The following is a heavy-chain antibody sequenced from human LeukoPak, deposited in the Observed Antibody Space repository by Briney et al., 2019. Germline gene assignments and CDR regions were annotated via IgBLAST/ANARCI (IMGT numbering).Heavy chain of an antibody. CDR1: GSTFSDYD. CDR3: VREPAYTGTWWYPDL. CDR2: IDPAGNT. D-gene: IGHD3-16*01. V-gene: IGHV3-13*01. Sequence: GGSLRLSCVASGSTFSDYDMHWVRQATGKGLEWISAIDPAGNTWYSDSVKGRFTISRENAKSSLFLQMNSLRVADTAVYYCVREPAYTGTWWYPDLWGRGTLVTVSS. J-gene: IGHJ2*01.